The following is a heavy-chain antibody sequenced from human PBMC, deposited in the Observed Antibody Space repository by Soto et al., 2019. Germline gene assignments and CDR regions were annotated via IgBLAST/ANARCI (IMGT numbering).Heavy chain of an antibody. CDR1: GYGFTSYW. V-gene: IGHV5-10-1*01. J-gene: IGHJ6*02. Sequence: PGESLKISCKGSGYGFTSYWISWVRQMPGKGLEWMGRIDPSDSYTNYSPSFQGHVTISADKSISTAYLQWSSLKASDTAMYYCARQSGYYPHTKYGMDVWGQGTTVTVSS. CDR2: IDPSDSYT. CDR3: ARQSGYYPHTKYGMDV. D-gene: IGHD3-3*01.